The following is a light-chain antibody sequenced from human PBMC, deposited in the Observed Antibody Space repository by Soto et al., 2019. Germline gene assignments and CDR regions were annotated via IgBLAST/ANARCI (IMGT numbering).Light chain of an antibody. CDR3: AAWDDSLNGYVV. J-gene: IGLJ2*01. Sequence: QSVLTQPPSASGTLGQRVTISCSGSGSNIGSNTVNWYQQLPGTAPKLLIYSNNQRPSGVPDRFSGSKSGTSASLAISGLQSEDEADYYCAAWDDSLNGYVVFGGGTKLTVL. CDR1: GSNIGSNT. V-gene: IGLV1-44*01. CDR2: SNN.